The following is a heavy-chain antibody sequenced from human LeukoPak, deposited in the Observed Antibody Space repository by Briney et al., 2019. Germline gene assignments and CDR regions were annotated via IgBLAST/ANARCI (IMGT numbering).Heavy chain of an antibody. CDR2: IYYSGST. D-gene: IGHD3-3*01. CDR1: GGSISSYY. CDR3: ARGGAESHYYDFWSGYYWVWFDP. V-gene: IGHV4-59*01. Sequence: PSETLSLTCTVSGGSISSYYWSWIRQPPGKGLEWIGYIYYSGSTNYNPSLKSRVTISVDTSKNQFSLKLSSVTAADTAVYYCARGGAESHYYDFWSGYYWVWFDPWGQGTLVTVSS. J-gene: IGHJ5*02.